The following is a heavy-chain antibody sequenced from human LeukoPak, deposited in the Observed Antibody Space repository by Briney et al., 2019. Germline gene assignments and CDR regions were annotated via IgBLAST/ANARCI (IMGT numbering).Heavy chain of an antibody. J-gene: IGHJ4*02. CDR1: GFTFSSYS. CDR2: ISGSGGST. V-gene: IGHV3-23*01. Sequence: GGSLRLSCAASGFTFSSYSMNWVRQAPGKGLEWVSAISGSGGSTYYADSVKGRFAISRDNSKNTLYLQMNSLRAEDTAVYYCAKDRIVGATTVFDYWGQGTLVTVSS. CDR3: AKDRIVGATTVFDY. D-gene: IGHD1-26*01.